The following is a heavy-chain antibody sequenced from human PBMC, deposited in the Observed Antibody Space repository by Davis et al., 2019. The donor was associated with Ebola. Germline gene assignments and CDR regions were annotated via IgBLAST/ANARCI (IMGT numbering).Heavy chain of an antibody. V-gene: IGHV3-21*01. J-gene: IGHJ6*02. CDR3: ARDRDSSSWRPYYYYYGMDV. D-gene: IGHD6-13*01. CDR2: ISSSSSYI. Sequence: GESLKISCAASGSTFSSYSMNWVRQAPGKGLEWVSSISSSSSYIYYADSVKGRFTISRDNAKNSLYLQMNSLRAEDTAVYYCARDRDSSSWRPYYYYYGMDVWGQGTTVTVSS. CDR1: GSTFSSYS.